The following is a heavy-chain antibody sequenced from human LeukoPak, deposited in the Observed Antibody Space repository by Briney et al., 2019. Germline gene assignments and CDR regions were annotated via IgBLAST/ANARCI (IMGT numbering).Heavy chain of an antibody. V-gene: IGHV3-33*01. CDR3: ARDIESYHPEYWFDP. D-gene: IGHD2-2*01. CDR1: GFTFSTYG. Sequence: PGRSLRLSCVASGFTFSTYGMHWVRQAPGKGLERVAVIWYEGSNKYYADSVKGRFTISRDNSKNTLYLQMNSLRAEDTALYYCARDIESYHPEYWFDPWGQGTLVTVSS. J-gene: IGHJ5*02. CDR2: IWYEGSNK.